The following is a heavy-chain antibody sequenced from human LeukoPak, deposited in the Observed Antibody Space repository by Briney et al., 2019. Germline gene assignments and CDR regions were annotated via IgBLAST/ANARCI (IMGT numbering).Heavy chain of an antibody. Sequence: SETLSLTCTVSGGSISSYYWSWIRQPPGKGLEWIGYIYYSGSTSYNPSLKSRVTISVDTSKNQFSLKLSSVTAADTAVYYCARGGFIAAAGVPTEWGQGTLVTVSS. J-gene: IGHJ4*02. CDR1: GGSISSYY. CDR3: ARGGFIAAAGVPTE. D-gene: IGHD6-13*01. CDR2: IYYSGST. V-gene: IGHV4-59*01.